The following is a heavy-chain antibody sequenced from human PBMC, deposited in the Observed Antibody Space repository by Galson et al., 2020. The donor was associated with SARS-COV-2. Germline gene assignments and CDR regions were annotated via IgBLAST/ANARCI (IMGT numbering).Heavy chain of an antibody. D-gene: IGHD3-10*02. J-gene: IGHJ6*02. CDR2: ISYEGRNT. Sequence: QLGESLKISCAASGFTFSNYGMHWVRQAPGKGLEWMAVISYEGRNTYYADSVRGRFFISRDNSKNTLYLQMDSLRAEDTAVYYCAKRPKLFESWPYGMDLWGQGTTVTVSS. V-gene: IGHV3-30*18. CDR1: GFTFSNYG. CDR3: AKRPKLFESWPYGMDL.